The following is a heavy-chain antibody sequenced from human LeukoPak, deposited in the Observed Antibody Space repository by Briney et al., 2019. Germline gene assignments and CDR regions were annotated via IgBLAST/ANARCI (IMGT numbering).Heavy chain of an antibody. CDR1: GYTFTNYY. D-gene: IGHD6-13*01. V-gene: IGHV1-46*01. CDR2: INPSGGST. CDR3: ARGDGEAASLWENWFDP. Sequence: ASVNVSCKASGYTFTNYYMHLVRQAPGQGLEWIGIINPSGGSTSYAQKFQGRVTMTRDMSTNTVYMELSSLRSEDTAVYYCARGDGEAASLWENWFDPWGQGTLVTVSS. J-gene: IGHJ5*02.